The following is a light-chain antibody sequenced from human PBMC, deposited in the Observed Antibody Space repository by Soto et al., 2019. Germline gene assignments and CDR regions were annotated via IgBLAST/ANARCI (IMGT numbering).Light chain of an antibody. CDR2: AAS. V-gene: IGKV1-8*01. J-gene: IGKJ2*01. CDR3: QQYNSYPRYT. CDR1: QGISSY. Sequence: AIRMTQSPSSFSASTGDRVTITCRASQGISSYLAWYQQKPGKAPKLLIYAASTLHSGVPARFSGSGSGTDFTLTISCLQSEDFATYYCQQYNSYPRYTFGQGTKLEIK.